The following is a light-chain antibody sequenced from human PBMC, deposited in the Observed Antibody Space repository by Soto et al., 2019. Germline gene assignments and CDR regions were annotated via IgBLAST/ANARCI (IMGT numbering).Light chain of an antibody. CDR1: QSVSSN. J-gene: IGKJ4*01. Sequence: EIVLTQSPGTLSLSPGERATLSCRASQSVSSNLAWYQQKPGQAPRLLILDASDRATGIPARFSGSGSGTDFTLTISSLEPEDFAVYYCQQRSNWPPVTFGGGTKVDIK. CDR2: DAS. V-gene: IGKV3-11*01. CDR3: QQRSNWPPVT.